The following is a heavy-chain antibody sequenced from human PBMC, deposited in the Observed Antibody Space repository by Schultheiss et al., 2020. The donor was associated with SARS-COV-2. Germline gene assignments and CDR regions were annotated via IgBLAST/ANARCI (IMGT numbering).Heavy chain of an antibody. V-gene: IGHV3-9*01. D-gene: IGHD2-15*01. J-gene: IGHJ4*02. CDR1: GFTLDDYA. CDR3: AKDGYCSGGSCYLMGFDY. Sequence: GGSLRLSCAASGFTLDDYAMHWVRQAPGKGLEWVSGISWNSGSIGYADSVKGRFTISRDNAKNSLYLQMNSLRAEDTALYYCAKDGYCSGGSCYLMGFDYWGQGTLVTVSS. CDR2: ISWNSGSI.